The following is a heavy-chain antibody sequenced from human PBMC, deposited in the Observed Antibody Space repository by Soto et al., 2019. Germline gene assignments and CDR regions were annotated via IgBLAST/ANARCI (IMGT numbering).Heavy chain of an antibody. V-gene: IGHV3-53*01. CDR1: GFTVSSNY. CDR3: ARMFWSGYYHYFDY. J-gene: IGHJ4*02. Sequence: PGGSLRLSCAASGFTVSSNYMSWVRQAPGKGLEWVSVIYSGGSTYYADSVKGRFTTSRDNSKNTLYLQMNSLRAEDTAVYYCARMFWSGYYHYFDYWGQGTLVTVSS. CDR2: IYSGGST. D-gene: IGHD3-3*01.